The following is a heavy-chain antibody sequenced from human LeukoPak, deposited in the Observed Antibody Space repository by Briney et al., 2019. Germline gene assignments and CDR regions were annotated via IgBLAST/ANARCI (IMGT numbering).Heavy chain of an antibody. CDR3: ARISPLDNWFDP. Sequence: GASVKVSCKASGYTFTSYGISWVRQAPGQGLEWMGIINPSGGSTSYAQRFQGRVTMTRDTSTSTVYMELSSLRSEDTAVYYCARISPLDNWFDPWGQGTLVTVSS. CDR1: GYTFTSYG. CDR2: INPSGGST. V-gene: IGHV1-46*01. J-gene: IGHJ5*02.